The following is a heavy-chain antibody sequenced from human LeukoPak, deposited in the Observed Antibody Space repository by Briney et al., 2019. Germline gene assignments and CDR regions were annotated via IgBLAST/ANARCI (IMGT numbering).Heavy chain of an antibody. Sequence: SVKVSCKASGGTFGSYAISWVRQAPGQGLEWMGGIIPIFGTANYAQKFQGRVTITADESTSTAYMELSSLRSEDTAVYYCARGSHSRVAGTDYWGQGTLVTVSS. V-gene: IGHV1-69*01. CDR1: GGTFGSYA. J-gene: IGHJ4*02. D-gene: IGHD6-19*01. CDR2: IIPIFGTA. CDR3: ARGSHSRVAGTDY.